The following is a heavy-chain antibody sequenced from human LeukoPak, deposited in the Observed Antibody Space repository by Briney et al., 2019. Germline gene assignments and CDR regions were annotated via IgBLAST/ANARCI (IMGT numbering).Heavy chain of an antibody. CDR3: ANGYDFWSGSDFDY. D-gene: IGHD3-3*01. CDR1: GFTFSSYG. V-gene: IGHV3-30*02. J-gene: IGHJ4*02. CDR2: IRYDGSNK. Sequence: SGGSLRLSCAASGFTFSSYGMHWVRQAPGKGLEWVAFIRYDGSNKYYADSVKGRFTISRDNSKSTLYLQMNSLRAEDTAVYYCANGYDFWSGSDFDYWGQGTLVTVSS.